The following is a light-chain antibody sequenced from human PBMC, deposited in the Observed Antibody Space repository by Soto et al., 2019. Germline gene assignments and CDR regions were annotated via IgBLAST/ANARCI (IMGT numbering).Light chain of an antibody. J-gene: IGLJ2*01. CDR2: DVD. CDR1: SSDVGGYNY. Sequence: QSVLTQPASISGSPGQSITIPCTGTSSDVGGYNYVSWYQQYPGKAPKLMIYDVDNRPSGVSNRFSGSKSGKTASLTISGLQAEDEADYYCSSYTSSSTVIFGGGTKLTVL. CDR3: SSYTSSSTVI. V-gene: IGLV2-14*03.